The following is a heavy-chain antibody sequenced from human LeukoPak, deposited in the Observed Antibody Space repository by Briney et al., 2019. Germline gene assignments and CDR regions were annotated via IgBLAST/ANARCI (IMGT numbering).Heavy chain of an antibody. V-gene: IGHV4-4*07. Sequence: PSETLSLTCTVSGGSISSYYWSWIRQPAGKGLEWIGRIYTSGSTNYNPSLKSRVTMSVDTSKNQFSLKLSSVTAADTAVYYCATSFYYDSSGYYYYFDYWGQGTLVTVSS. CDR1: GGSISSYY. CDR2: IYTSGST. CDR3: ATSFYYDSSGYYYYFDY. J-gene: IGHJ4*02. D-gene: IGHD3-22*01.